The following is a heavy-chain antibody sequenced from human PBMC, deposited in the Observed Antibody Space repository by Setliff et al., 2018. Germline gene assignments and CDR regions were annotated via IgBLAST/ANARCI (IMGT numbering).Heavy chain of an antibody. CDR3: ARLGGLLVATMPFDY. V-gene: IGHV4-38-2*01. CDR2: IFQSGIT. Sequence: SETLSLTCGVSGSSISNDYYWGWIRQPPGRGLEWIANIFQSGITFYNPSLKSRVTMSLDTSTNQFSLKLRSVTAADTAVYYCARLGGLLVATMPFDYWGQGIPVTVSS. CDR1: GSSISNDYY. J-gene: IGHJ4*02. D-gene: IGHD5-12*01.